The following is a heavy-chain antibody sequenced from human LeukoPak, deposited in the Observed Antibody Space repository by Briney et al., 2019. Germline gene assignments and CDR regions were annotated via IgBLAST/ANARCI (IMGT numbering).Heavy chain of an antibody. CDR2: INPNSGGV. CDR3: VLEMSGPGYDAFDI. Sequence: ASVNVSCKASGYTFTDYYIHWVRQAPGQGLEWMGWINPNSGGVKCAQKFQGRVTMTRDTAISTAYMELSRLTSDDTAVYYCVLEMSGPGYDAFDIWGQGTMVTVSS. CDR1: GYTFTDYY. D-gene: IGHD6-13*01. J-gene: IGHJ3*02. V-gene: IGHV1-2*02.